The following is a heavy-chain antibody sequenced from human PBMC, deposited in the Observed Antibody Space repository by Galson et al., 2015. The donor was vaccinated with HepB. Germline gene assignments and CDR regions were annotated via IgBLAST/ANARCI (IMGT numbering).Heavy chain of an antibody. Sequence: SVKVSCKVSGYTLTELSMHWVRQAPGKGLEWMGGFDPEDGETIYAQKFQGRVTMTEDTSTDTAYMELSSLRSEDTAVYYCATDMGGSKPMDFWGQGTLVTVSS. D-gene: IGHD1-26*01. CDR3: ATDMGGSKPMDF. V-gene: IGHV1-24*01. CDR1: GYTLTELS. CDR2: FDPEDGET. J-gene: IGHJ4*02.